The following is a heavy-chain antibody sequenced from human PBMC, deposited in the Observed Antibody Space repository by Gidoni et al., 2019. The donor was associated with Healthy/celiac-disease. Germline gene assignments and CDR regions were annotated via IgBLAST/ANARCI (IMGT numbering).Heavy chain of an antibody. V-gene: IGHV3-30*04. CDR3: AREAVAGYFDY. CDR2: ISYDGSNK. D-gene: IGHD6-19*01. Sequence: QVQLVESGGGVVQPGRSLRLSCAASGFTFSSYAMHWVRQAPGKGLEWVAVISYDGSNKYYADSVKGRFTISRDNSKNTLYLQMNSLRAEDTAVYYCAREAVAGYFDYWGQGTLVTVSS. J-gene: IGHJ4*02. CDR1: GFTFSSYA.